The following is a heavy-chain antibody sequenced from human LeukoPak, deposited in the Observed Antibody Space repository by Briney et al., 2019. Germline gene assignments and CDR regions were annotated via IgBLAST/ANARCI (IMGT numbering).Heavy chain of an antibody. Sequence: ASVTVSCKASGYTFTSYYMHWVRQAPGQGLEWMGIINPSGGSTSYAQKFQGRVTMTRDTSTSTVYMELSSLRSEDTAVYYCARIRYYDILTGYTRGYFDYWGQGTLVTVSS. V-gene: IGHV1-46*01. D-gene: IGHD3-9*01. CDR3: ARIRYYDILTGYTRGYFDY. CDR1: GYTFTSYY. J-gene: IGHJ4*02. CDR2: INPSGGST.